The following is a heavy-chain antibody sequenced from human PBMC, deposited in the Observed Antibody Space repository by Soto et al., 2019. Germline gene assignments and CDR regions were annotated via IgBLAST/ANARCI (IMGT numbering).Heavy chain of an antibody. CDR2: ISYDGSNK. D-gene: IGHD6-19*01. V-gene: IGHV3-30*04. CDR3: ARGITVAGDFDY. J-gene: IGHJ4*02. CDR1: GFTFSSYA. Sequence: GGSLRLSCAASGFTFSSYAMHWVRQAPGKGLEWVAVISYDGSNKYYADSVKGRFTISRDNSKNTLYLQMNSLRAEDTAVYYCARGITVAGDFDYWGQGTLVTVSS.